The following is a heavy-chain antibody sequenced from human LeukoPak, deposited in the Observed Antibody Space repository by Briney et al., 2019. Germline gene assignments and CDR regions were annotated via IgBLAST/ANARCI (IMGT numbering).Heavy chain of an antibody. J-gene: IGHJ4*02. V-gene: IGHV1-69*13. Sequence: SVKVSCKASGGTFSSYAISWVRQAPGQGLEWMGGIIPIFGTANYAQKFQGRVTITADESTSTAYMELSSLRSEDTAVYYCASSYDILTGYWANFDYWGQGTLVTVSS. CDR2: IIPIFGTA. CDR3: ASSYDILTGYWANFDY. D-gene: IGHD3-9*01. CDR1: GGTFSSYA.